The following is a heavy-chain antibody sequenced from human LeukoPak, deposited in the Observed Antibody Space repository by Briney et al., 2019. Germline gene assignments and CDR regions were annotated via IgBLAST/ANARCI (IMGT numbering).Heavy chain of an antibody. CDR2: ISGSGGST. D-gene: IGHD5-18*01. CDR3: AKTPVPDTAMVMTNWFDP. J-gene: IGHJ5*02. V-gene: IGHV3-23*01. Sequence: GGSLRLSCAASGFTFSSYAMSWVRQAPGKGLEWVSAISGSGGSTYYADSAKGRFTISRDNSKNTLYLQMNSLRAEDTAVYYCAKTPVPDTAMVMTNWFDPWGQGTLVTVSS. CDR1: GFTFSSYA.